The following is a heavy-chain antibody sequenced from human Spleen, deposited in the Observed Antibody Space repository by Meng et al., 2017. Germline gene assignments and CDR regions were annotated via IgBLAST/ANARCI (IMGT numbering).Heavy chain of an antibody. CDR2: INHSGST. V-gene: IGHV4-34*01. D-gene: IGHD2-15*01. J-gene: IGHJ4*02. CDR3: ARLVAYCSGGRCYSSYFGY. CDR1: GGSFSDYY. Sequence: SETLSLTCVVSGGSFSDYYWSWIRQPPGKGLEWIGEINHSGSTNYNPSLESRVTISVDTSKNQFSLKLSSVTAADTAVYYCARLVAYCSGGRCYSSYFGYWGQGTLVNVSS.